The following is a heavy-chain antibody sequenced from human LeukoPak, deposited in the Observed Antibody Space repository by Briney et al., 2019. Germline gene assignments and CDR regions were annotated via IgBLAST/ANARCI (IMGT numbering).Heavy chain of an antibody. CDR2: MNPNSGNT. J-gene: IGHJ3*02. D-gene: IGHD2-8*01. CDR1: GYTFTSYD. Sequence: ASVKVSCKASGYTFTSYDINWVRQATGQGLEWMGWMNPNSGNTGYAQKFQGRVTITRNTSISTAYMELSSLRSEDTAVYYCARSFCSNGVCHMDAFDIWGQGTMVTVSS. V-gene: IGHV1-8*03. CDR3: ARSFCSNGVCHMDAFDI.